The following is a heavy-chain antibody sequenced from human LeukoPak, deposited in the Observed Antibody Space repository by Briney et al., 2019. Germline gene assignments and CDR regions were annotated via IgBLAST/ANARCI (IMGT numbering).Heavy chain of an antibody. J-gene: IGHJ4*02. D-gene: IGHD3-22*01. CDR3: ATYSDITGSFDY. CDR1: GGSISSYY. Sequence: PSETLSLTCTVSGGSISSYYWSWIRQPPGKGLEWIGYNFHSVTTNYNPSLQSRVFISVDTSKNQFSLDLTSVTAADTAVYYCATYSDITGSFDYWGQGTLVTVSS. V-gene: IGHV4-59*01. CDR2: NFHSVTT.